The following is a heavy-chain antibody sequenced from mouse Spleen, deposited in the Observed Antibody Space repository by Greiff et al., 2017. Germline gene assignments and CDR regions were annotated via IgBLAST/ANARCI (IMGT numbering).Heavy chain of an antibody. Sequence: EVQLQQSGAELVRPGASVKLSCTASGFNIKDDYMHWVKQRPEQGLEWIGWIDPENGDTEYASKFQGKATITADTSSNTAYLQLSSLTSEDTAVYYCTTPIYSRFAYWGQGTLVTVSA. CDR1: GFNIKDDY. CDR3: TTPIYSRFAY. CDR2: IDPENGDT. V-gene: IGHV14-4*01. J-gene: IGHJ3*01. D-gene: IGHD2-1*01.